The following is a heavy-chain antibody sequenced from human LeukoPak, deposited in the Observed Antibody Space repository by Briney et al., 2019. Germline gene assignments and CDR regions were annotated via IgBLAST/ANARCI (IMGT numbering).Heavy chain of an antibody. V-gene: IGHV3-66*03. J-gene: IGHJ5*02. CDR2: IRGSGET. CDR1: GFTVSSNY. CDR3: ARDRAATQEWVDFPP. Sequence: GGSLRLSCAASGFTVSSNYMSWVRQAPGKGLEWVSLIRGSGETFYADSVKGRFTISRDDSKNTGYLQMNSLGVEDTAVFFSARDRAATQEWVDFPPWGQEPLVPAPS. D-gene: IGHD3-3*01.